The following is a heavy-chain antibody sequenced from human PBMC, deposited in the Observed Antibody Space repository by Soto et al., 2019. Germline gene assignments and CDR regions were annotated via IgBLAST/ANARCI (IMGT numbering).Heavy chain of an antibody. CDR1: GFIFSTYS. J-gene: IGHJ3*01. Sequence: EVKMVESGGGLVKPGGSLRLSCAASGFIFSTYSMNWVRQAPGQGLEWVSSISSSGSHIYYTDAVKGRFTMSRDNAKNLVSMEINSLRVEDRAVYYCVPWENLDASDLFDLWGQGTMVAVSS. D-gene: IGHD1-26*01. CDR3: VPWENLDASDLFDL. CDR2: ISSSGSHI. V-gene: IGHV3-21*01.